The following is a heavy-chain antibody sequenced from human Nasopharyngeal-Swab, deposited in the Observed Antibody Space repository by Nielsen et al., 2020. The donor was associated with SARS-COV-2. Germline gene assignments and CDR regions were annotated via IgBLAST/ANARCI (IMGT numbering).Heavy chain of an antibody. J-gene: IGHJ6*02. Sequence: GGSLRLSCAASGFTFDDYAMHWVRQAPGKGLEWVSGISWNSGSIGYADSVKGRFTISRDNAKNSLYLQMNSLRAEDTALYYCATLGGYSDYDSEYGMDVWGQGTTVTVSS. D-gene: IGHD5-12*01. CDR3: ATLGGYSDYDSEYGMDV. CDR1: GFTFDDYA. CDR2: ISWNSGSI. V-gene: IGHV3-9*01.